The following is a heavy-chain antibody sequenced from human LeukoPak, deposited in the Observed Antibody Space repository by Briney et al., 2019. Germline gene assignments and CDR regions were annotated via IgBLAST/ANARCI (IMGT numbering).Heavy chain of an antibody. CDR3: ARDIVVVPLVMGWFDP. CDR1: GYTFTSYD. D-gene: IGHD2-2*01. Sequence: ASVKVSCKASGYTFTSYDINWVRQATGQGLEWMGWMNPNSGNTGYAQKFQGRVTITRNTSISTAYMELSSLRSEDTAVYYCARDIVVVPLVMGWFDPWGQGTLVTVSS. V-gene: IGHV1-8*03. J-gene: IGHJ5*02. CDR2: MNPNSGNT.